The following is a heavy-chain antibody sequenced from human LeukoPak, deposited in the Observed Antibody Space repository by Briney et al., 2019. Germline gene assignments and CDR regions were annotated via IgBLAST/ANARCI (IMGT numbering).Heavy chain of an antibody. V-gene: IGHV4-61*03. Sequence: SETLPLTCTVSGGSIKTINTYYWHWIRHPPGKGLEWIGYVSDSGSTNSNPSLKSRVTLSVDTSENHLSLKLRSVTAADTAVYYCARMTTVITHFDHWGQGTLVTVSS. CDR1: GGSIKTINTYY. CDR3: ARMTTVITHFDH. J-gene: IGHJ4*02. D-gene: IGHD4-17*01. CDR2: VSDSGST.